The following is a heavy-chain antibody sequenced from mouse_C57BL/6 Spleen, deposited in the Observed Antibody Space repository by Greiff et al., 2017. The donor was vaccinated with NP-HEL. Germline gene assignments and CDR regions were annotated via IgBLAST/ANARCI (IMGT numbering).Heavy chain of an antibody. CDR3: ASKGLGLYWYFDV. J-gene: IGHJ1*03. CDR1: GYTFTSYW. CDR2: IDPSDSET. Sequence: QVQLKQPGAELVRPGSSVKLSCKASGYTFTSYWMHWVKQRPIQGLEWIGNIDPSDSETHYNQKFKDKATLTVDKSSSTAYMQLSSLTSEDSAVYYCASKGLGLYWYFDVWGTGTTVTVSS. D-gene: IGHD4-1*01. V-gene: IGHV1-52*01.